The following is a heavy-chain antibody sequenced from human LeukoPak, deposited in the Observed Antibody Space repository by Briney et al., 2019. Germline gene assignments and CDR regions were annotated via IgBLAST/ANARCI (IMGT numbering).Heavy chain of an antibody. V-gene: IGHV4-39*07. CDR3: ARGPWWLQSVDL. CDR1: GGAISAGNY. J-gene: IGHJ5*02. D-gene: IGHD5-12*01. Sequence: PSETLSLTRTVSGGAISAGNYWGWIRQPPGKGLEWIGTIHYSVGTSYNPSLQSRVDISLDMSMNQFSLKLTLVTVADTAVYYCARGPWWLQSVDLWGQGTLVTVSS. CDR2: IHYSVGT.